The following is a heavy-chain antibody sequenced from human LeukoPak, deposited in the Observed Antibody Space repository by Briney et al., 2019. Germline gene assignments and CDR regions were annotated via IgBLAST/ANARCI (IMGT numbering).Heavy chain of an antibody. D-gene: IGHD1-20*01. CDR1: GDSVSRNNAA. Sequence: SQTLSLTCVISGDSVSRNNAAWNWIRQSPSRGLEWLGKIYYRSKWYNDYAVSVKSRITMNPDTSENQFSLHLNYVTPEDTAVYCCARISGIGDYYFDLWGPGTLVTVSS. J-gene: IGHJ2*01. V-gene: IGHV6-1*01. CDR3: ARISGIGDYYFDL. CDR2: IYYRSKWYN.